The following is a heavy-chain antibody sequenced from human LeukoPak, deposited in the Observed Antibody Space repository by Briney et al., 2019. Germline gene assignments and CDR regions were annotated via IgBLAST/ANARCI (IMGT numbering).Heavy chain of an antibody. CDR1: GYTFTSYD. D-gene: IGHD2-8*01. V-gene: IGHV1-2*02. Sequence: ASVKVSCKASGYTFTSYDINWVRQATGQGLEWMGWINPDGDVTKSAQKFQGRVTMTSDKSINTVYMELSGLTSDDTALYYCARGPNHYYYMDFWGKGTTVSVSS. J-gene: IGHJ6*03. CDR2: INPDGDVT. CDR3: ARGPNHYYYMDF.